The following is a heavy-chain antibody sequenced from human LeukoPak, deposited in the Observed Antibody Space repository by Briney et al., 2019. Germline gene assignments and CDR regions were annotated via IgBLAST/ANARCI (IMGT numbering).Heavy chain of an antibody. CDR1: GFTFSTYA. Sequence: GGSLRLSCAASGFTFSTYAMSWVRQAPGKGLECVSALSGNGNTIYYADSVKGRFTISRDNSKNTLSLQMNSLRAEDTAVYYCVSGSLQSGYNFDYWGQGALVTVSS. CDR2: LSGNGNTI. V-gene: IGHV3-23*01. J-gene: IGHJ4*02. CDR3: VSGSLQSGYNFDY. D-gene: IGHD3-3*01.